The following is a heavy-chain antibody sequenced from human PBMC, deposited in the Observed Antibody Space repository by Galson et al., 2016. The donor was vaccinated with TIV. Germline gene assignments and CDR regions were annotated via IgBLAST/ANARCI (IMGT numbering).Heavy chain of an antibody. Sequence: SVKVSCKASGYNFSNYDINWVRQAAGQGLEWMGWMNANSGDTGYAEKFQGRLAMTSDTSLHTAFMELSGLGSEDAAVYFCARVPRERGDRSTDFKRWGQGTLLPVS. J-gene: IGHJ1*01. CDR1: GYNFSNYD. CDR2: MNANSGDT. CDR3: ARVPRERGDRSTDFKR. D-gene: IGHD2-21*02. V-gene: IGHV1-8*02.